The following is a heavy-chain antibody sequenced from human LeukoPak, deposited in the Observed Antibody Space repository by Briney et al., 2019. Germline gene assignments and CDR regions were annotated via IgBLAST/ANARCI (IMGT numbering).Heavy chain of an antibody. CDR3: AKSEGWLVRGGVDY. D-gene: IGHD6-19*01. CDR1: GFTFDDYA. J-gene: IGHJ4*02. CDR2: ISWNSGSI. Sequence: GGSLRLSCAASGFTFDDYAMHWVRQAPGKGLEWVSGISWNSGSIGYADSVKGRLTISRDNAKNSLYLQMNSLRAEDTALYYCAKSEGWLVRGGVDYWGQGTLVTVSS. V-gene: IGHV3-9*01.